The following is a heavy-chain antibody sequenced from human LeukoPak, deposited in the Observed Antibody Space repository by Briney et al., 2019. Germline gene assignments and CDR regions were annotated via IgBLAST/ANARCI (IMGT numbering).Heavy chain of an antibody. V-gene: IGHV1-18*01. Sequence: GASVKVSCKASGYTFTSYGISWMRQAPGQGLEWMGWISAYNGNTNYAQKLQGRVTMTTDTSTSTAYMELRSLRSDDTAVYYCARGSYYYDSSGYYFVWFDPWGQGTLVTVSS. CDR1: GYTFTSYG. CDR2: ISAYNGNT. D-gene: IGHD3-22*01. J-gene: IGHJ5*02. CDR3: ARGSYYYDSSGYYFVWFDP.